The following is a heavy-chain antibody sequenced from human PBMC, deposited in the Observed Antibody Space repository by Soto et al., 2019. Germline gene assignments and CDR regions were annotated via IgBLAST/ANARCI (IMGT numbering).Heavy chain of an antibody. Sequence: GGSLRLSCAASGFTFSSYGMHWVRQAPGKGLEWVAVIWYDGSNKYYADSVKDRFTISRDNSKNTLYLQMNSLRAEDTAVYYCARGRRFLEWSTEEYMDVWGKGTTVTVSS. D-gene: IGHD3-3*01. CDR3: ARGRRFLEWSTEEYMDV. V-gene: IGHV3-33*01. CDR2: IWYDGSNK. J-gene: IGHJ6*03. CDR1: GFTFSSYG.